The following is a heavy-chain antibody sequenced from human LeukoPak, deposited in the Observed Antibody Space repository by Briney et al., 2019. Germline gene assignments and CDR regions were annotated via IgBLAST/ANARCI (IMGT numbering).Heavy chain of an antibody. J-gene: IGHJ3*01. Sequence: SETLSLTCSVSGASINGYFWNWVRQTPEKRLDWIGYVSHTGATTSNPTLKSRVSITIDTSKSQISLTMTSVTAADSALYYCARDRRGRFYTCDLWGPGTIVSVS. CDR2: VSHTGAT. CDR3: ARDRRGRFYTCDL. D-gene: IGHD1-26*01. CDR1: GASINGYF. V-gene: IGHV4-59*01.